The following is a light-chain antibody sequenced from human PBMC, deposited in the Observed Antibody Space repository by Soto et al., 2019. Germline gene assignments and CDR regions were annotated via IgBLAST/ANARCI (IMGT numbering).Light chain of an antibody. J-gene: IGKJ5*01. CDR3: QHYDSSPPYT. CDR1: RSFASSY. CDR2: AAS. Sequence: EIVLTQSPVTLSLSPGERATLSCSASRSFASSYLGWYQQKPGQAPRLLIYAASTRATGIPDRFSGSGSATDFTLTISRLEPEDSAVYYCQHYDSSPPYTFGQGTRLEI. V-gene: IGKV3-20*01.